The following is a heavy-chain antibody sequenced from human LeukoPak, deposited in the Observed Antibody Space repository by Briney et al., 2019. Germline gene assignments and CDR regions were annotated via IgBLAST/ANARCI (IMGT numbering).Heavy chain of an antibody. CDR3: EKDANYLDSSGYFIPFDY. CDR1: GFTFSRFA. D-gene: IGHD3-22*01. Sequence: PGGSLRLSCSASGFTFSRFAMTWVRHLPGKGLEWVSTISGNGLQTFYADSVKGRFSVSRDNSVNIVYLQMDSLRADDSALYSCEKDANYLDSSGYFIPFDYWGPGTLVTVAS. CDR2: ISGNGLQT. V-gene: IGHV3-23*01. J-gene: IGHJ4*02.